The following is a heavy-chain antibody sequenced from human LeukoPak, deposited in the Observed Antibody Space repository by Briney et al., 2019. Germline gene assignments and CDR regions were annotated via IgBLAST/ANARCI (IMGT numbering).Heavy chain of an antibody. Sequence: GGSLRLSCAASGFTVSSNYMSWVRQATGKGVEWVSVIYSGGSTYYADSVKGRFTISRDNSKNTLYLQMNSLRAEDTAVYYCARDEVYYDSSGYYYGYFDYWGQGTLVTVSS. CDR3: ARDEVYYDSSGYYYGYFDY. J-gene: IGHJ4*02. CDR2: IYSGGST. D-gene: IGHD3-22*01. CDR1: GFTVSSNY. V-gene: IGHV3-53*01.